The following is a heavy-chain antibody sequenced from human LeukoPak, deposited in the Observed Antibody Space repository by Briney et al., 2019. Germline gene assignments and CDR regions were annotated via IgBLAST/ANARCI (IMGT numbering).Heavy chain of an antibody. J-gene: IGHJ5*02. D-gene: IGHD2-8*01. CDR3: ARGHCTNGVCHNWFDP. Sequence: ASVKVSCKASGYTFTSYGISWVRQAPGQGLEWMGWISAYNGNTNYAQKLQGRVTMTTDTSTSTAYMELRSLRSDDTAVYYCARGHCTNGVCHNWFDPWGQGTLVTVSS. CDR2: ISAYNGNT. V-gene: IGHV1-18*01. CDR1: GYTFTSYG.